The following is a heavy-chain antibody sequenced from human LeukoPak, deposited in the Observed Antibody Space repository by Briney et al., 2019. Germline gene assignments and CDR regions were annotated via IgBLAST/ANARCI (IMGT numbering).Heavy chain of an antibody. Sequence: PSETLSLTCAAYGGSFSGYYWSWIRQPPGKGLEWIGEINHSGSTNYNPSLKSRVTISVDTSKNQFSLKLSSVTAADTAVYYCARANYYDCSGYYANWGQGTLVTVSS. CDR2: INHSGST. CDR3: ARANYYDCSGYYAN. J-gene: IGHJ4*02. CDR1: GGSFSGYY. V-gene: IGHV4-34*01. D-gene: IGHD3-22*01.